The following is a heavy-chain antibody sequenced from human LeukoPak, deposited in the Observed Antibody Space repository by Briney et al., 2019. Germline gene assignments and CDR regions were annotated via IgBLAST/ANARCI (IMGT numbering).Heavy chain of an antibody. V-gene: IGHV4-38-2*01. D-gene: IGHD3-16*01. Sequence: SETLSLTCAVSGYSISSGDYWGWIRLPPGKGLEWIGTIYHSGGTYYNPSLKSRVTISVDTSKRHFSLTLSSVTAADTDVYSCARNPSEPLGNGGSFDSWGQGTLVTVSS. CDR1: GYSISSGDY. CDR2: IYHSGGT. J-gene: IGHJ4*02. CDR3: ARNPSEPLGNGGSFDS.